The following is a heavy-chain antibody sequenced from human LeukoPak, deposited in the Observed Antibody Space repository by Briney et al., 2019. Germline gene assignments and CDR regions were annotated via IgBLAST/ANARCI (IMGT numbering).Heavy chain of an antibody. CDR1: GFTVSSNY. CDR2: ICGGGST. V-gene: IGHV3-53*01. D-gene: IGHD6-19*01. J-gene: IGHJ4*02. Sequence: GGSLRLSCAASGFTVSSNYMSWVRQAPGKGLEWVSVICGGGSTYYADSVKGRFTISRDTPKNTLYLQMNSLRVEDTAVYYCASWPVGWYGEDSWGQGTLVTVSS. CDR3: ASWPVGWYGEDS.